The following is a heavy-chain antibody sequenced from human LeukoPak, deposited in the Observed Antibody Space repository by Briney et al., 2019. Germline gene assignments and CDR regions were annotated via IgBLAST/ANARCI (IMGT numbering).Heavy chain of an antibody. V-gene: IGHV4-59*08. CDR1: GGSVSSYY. Sequence: SETLSLTCSVSGGSVSSYYWSWIRQSPGKGLEWIGYIHNSGRSNYNPSLKSRVTGFVDTSKNQVSLRLSSVTAADTAVYYCARHGTISSESYFDYWGQGALVTVSS. J-gene: IGHJ4*02. CDR2: IHNSGRS. CDR3: ARHGTISSESYFDY. D-gene: IGHD1-14*01.